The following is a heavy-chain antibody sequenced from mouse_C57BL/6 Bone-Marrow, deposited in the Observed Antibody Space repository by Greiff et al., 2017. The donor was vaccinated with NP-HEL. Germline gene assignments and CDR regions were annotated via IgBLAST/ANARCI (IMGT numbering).Heavy chain of an antibody. CDR3: ARHLGLLAMDY. CDR2: ISSGGSYT. J-gene: IGHJ4*01. CDR1: GFTFSSYG. D-gene: IGHD2-10*01. V-gene: IGHV5-6*01. Sequence: EVKLVESGGDLVKPGGSLKLSCAASGFTFSSYGMSWVRQTPDKRLEWVATISSGGSYTYYPDSVKGRFTISRDNAKNTLYLQMSSLKSEDTAMYYCARHLGLLAMDYWGQGTSVTVSS.